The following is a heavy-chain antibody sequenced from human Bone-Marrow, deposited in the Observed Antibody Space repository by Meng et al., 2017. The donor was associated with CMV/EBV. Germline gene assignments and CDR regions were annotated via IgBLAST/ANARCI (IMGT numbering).Heavy chain of an antibody. CDR3: ASSDY. J-gene: IGHJ4*02. V-gene: IGHV5-10-1*01. CDR2: IDPSSSYT. Sequence: DSLSISRKGSGSRFTGYWIGWVRLMPGKSLEWMERIDPSSSYTTYSPSIQGHVTISADKSISTAYLQWSSLKASDTAMYYCASSDYWGQGTLVTVSS. CDR1: GSRFTGYW.